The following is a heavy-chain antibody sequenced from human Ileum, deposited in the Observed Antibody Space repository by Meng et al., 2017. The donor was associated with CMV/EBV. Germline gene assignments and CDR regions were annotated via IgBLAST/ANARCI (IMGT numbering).Heavy chain of an antibody. CDR1: GFTYSSYE. J-gene: IGHJ4*02. CDR3: ARGCGSYMVGIDY. CDR2: ISSSGSTI. Sequence: GGSLRLSCAASGFTYSSYEMNWVRQAPGKVLEWVSYISSSGSTIYYADSVKGRFTISRDNAKNSLYLQMNSLRAEDTAVYYCARGCGSYMVGIDYWGQGTLVTVSS. V-gene: IGHV3-48*03. D-gene: IGHD1-26*01.